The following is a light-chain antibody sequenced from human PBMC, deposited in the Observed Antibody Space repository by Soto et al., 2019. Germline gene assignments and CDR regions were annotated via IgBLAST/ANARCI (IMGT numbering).Light chain of an antibody. Sequence: QSVLTQPPSVSGSPGQSITISCTGTSSDVGGYNYVSWYQQHPGKAPKLMIYDVSNRPSGVSNRFSGSKSGNTASLPISGLQAEDEAEYYCSSYTSSSTYVFGTRTKVTV. CDR2: DVS. CDR1: SSDVGGYNY. J-gene: IGLJ1*01. CDR3: SSYTSSSTYV. V-gene: IGLV2-14*01.